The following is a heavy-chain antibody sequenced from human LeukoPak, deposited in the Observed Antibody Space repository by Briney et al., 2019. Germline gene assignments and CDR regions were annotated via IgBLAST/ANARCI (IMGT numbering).Heavy chain of an antibody. Sequence: SETLSLTCTVSGGSISGYYWSWIRQPPGKGLEWIGYIYYSGSTNYNPSLESRVTISVDTSNNQFSLKLSSVTAADTAVYYCARRDTSGRLPDNCGHGTLVTVSS. CDR1: GGSISGYY. CDR3: ARRDTSGRLPDN. CDR2: IYYSGST. D-gene: IGHD6-19*01. V-gene: IGHV4-59*08. J-gene: IGHJ1*01.